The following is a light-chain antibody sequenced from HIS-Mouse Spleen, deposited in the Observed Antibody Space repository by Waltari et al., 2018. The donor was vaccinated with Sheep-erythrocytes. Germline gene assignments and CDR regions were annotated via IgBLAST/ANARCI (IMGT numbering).Light chain of an antibody. V-gene: IGLV2-11*01. CDR3: CSYAGSYNHV. Sequence: QSALTQPRSVSGSPGQSVPISCTGTSSDVGGYNYSSGYQKHPGKAPNPLIYDVSKRPSGVPDRFSGSKSGNTASLTISGLQAEDEADYYCCSYAGSYNHVFATGTKVTVL. CDR1: SSDVGGYNY. CDR2: DVS. J-gene: IGLJ1*01.